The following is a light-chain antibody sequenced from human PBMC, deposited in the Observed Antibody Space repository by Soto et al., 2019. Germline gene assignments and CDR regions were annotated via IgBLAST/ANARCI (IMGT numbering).Light chain of an antibody. CDR3: QQDGSSPMT. CDR1: QSVSSSY. CDR2: GAS. V-gene: IGKV3-20*01. Sequence: EIVLTQSPGTLSLSPGERATLSCRASQSVSSSYLAWYQHKPGQAPRLLIYGASSRATGIPDRFSGSGSGTDFTLTISRLEPEDFAVYYCQQDGSSPMTFGQGTKLEIK. J-gene: IGKJ2*01.